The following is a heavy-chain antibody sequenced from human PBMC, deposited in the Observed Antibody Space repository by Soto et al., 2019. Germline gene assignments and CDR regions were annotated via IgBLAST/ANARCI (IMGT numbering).Heavy chain of an antibody. V-gene: IGHV3-73*02. D-gene: IGHD2-2*01. CDR3: TRLDCSSTSCYVGGGY. CDR1: GFTFSGSA. Sequence: EVQLVESGGGLVQPGGSLKLSCAASGFTFSGSAMHWVRQASGKGLEWVGRIRSKGNSYATAYAASVKGRFTISRDDSKIRAYLQMNSLKTEDTAVYYCTRLDCSSTSCYVGGGYWGQGTLVTVSS. J-gene: IGHJ4*02. CDR2: IRSKGNSYAT.